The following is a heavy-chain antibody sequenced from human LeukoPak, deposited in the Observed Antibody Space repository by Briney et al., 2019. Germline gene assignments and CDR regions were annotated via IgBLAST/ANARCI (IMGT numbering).Heavy chain of an antibody. Sequence: PSETLSLTCAVYGGSFSGYYWGWIRQPPGKGLEWIGSIYYSGSTYYNPSLKSRVTISVDTSKNQFSLKLSSVTAADTAVYYCARHEGQYSSSWYPSLTWFDPWGQGTLVTVSS. J-gene: IGHJ5*02. V-gene: IGHV4-39*01. CDR2: IYYSGST. D-gene: IGHD6-13*01. CDR1: GGSFSGYY. CDR3: ARHEGQYSSSWYPSLTWFDP.